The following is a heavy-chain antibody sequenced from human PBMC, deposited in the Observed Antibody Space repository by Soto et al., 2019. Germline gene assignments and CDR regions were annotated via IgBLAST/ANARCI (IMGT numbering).Heavy chain of an antibody. Sequence: QVQLVQSGAEVKEPGSSVKVSCKVSGGTFSSQTINWVRQVPGQGLEWMGSVIPIIGEGKYAQSFLGRVTITADSSTSTAYMERSSLRSEDTAVYYCASPAVNDLDADSSAFDIWGQGTMVTVSS. V-gene: IGHV1-69*02. CDR2: VIPIIGEG. CDR1: GGTFSSQT. D-gene: IGHD1-1*01. CDR3: ASPAVNDLDADSSAFDI. J-gene: IGHJ3*02.